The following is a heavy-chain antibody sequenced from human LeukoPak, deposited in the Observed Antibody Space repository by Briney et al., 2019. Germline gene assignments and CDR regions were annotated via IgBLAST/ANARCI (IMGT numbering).Heavy chain of an antibody. V-gene: IGHV4-59*08. J-gene: IGHJ3*02. D-gene: IGHD3-10*01. CDR3: ARLSRRSGSNKVADAFDI. CDR2: IYYSGST. CDR1: GGSISSYY. Sequence: NSSETLSLTCTVSGGSISSYYWSWIRQPPGKGLEWSGYIYYSGSTNYNPSLKSRVTISVDTSKNQFSLKLSSVTAADTAVYYCARLSRRSGSNKVADAFDIWGQGTMVTVSS.